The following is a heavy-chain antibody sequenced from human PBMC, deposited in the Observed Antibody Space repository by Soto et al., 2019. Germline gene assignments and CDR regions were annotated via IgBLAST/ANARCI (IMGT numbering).Heavy chain of an antibody. CDR3: ARGPYCSGGSCYSKWFDP. Sequence: SETLSLTCAVYGGSFSGYYWSWIRQPPGKGLEWIGEINHSGSTNSNPSLKSRVTVSVDTSKNQFSLRLISVTAADAAVYYCARGPYCSGGSCYSKWFDPWGQGTLVTVSS. CDR2: INHSGST. D-gene: IGHD2-15*01. V-gene: IGHV4-34*01. J-gene: IGHJ5*02. CDR1: GGSFSGYY.